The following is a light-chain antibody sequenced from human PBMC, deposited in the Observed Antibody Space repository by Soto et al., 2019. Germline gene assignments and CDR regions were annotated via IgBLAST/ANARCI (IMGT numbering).Light chain of an antibody. CDR3: QQAKSLPWT. V-gene: IGKV1-12*02. Sequence: DIRMTQSPSSVSAFVEDRVTITCRASQGISSWLAWYQQKPGKAPKLLIYDASSLQGGVPSRFSGSGSGTDFTLTLRGLRPEDFALYYCQQAKSLPWTFGQGTKVEIK. CDR1: QGISSW. J-gene: IGKJ1*01. CDR2: DAS.